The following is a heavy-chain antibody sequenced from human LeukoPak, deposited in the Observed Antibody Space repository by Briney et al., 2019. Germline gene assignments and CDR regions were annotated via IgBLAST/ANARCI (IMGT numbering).Heavy chain of an antibody. J-gene: IGHJ5*02. V-gene: IGHV3-33*01. CDR1: GFTFSSYG. Sequence: PGRSLRLSCAASGFTFSSYGMHWVRQAPGKGLEWVAVIWYDGSNKYYADSVKGRFTISRDNSKNTLYLQMNSLRAEDTAVYYCARDLTHYYGSGNWFDPWGQGTLVTVSS. D-gene: IGHD3-10*01. CDR3: ARDLTHYYGSGNWFDP. CDR2: IWYDGSNK.